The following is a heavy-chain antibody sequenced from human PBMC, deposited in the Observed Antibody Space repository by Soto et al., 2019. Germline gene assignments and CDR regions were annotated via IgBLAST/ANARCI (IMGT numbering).Heavy chain of an antibody. V-gene: IGHV4-31*03. CDR3: ASTTSLVTRPSDIGL. D-gene: IGHD6-13*01. J-gene: IGHJ2*01. CDR2: IHNSGNT. Sequence: QVQLQESGPGLVKPSQTLSLTCTVSGASISSGDYYWSWIRQYPGKGLEWIGYIHNSGNTYYNPALKSRVSISMDTSRNKFALQLYSVIAADTAVYYCASTTSLVTRPSDIGLWGRGSLVTISS. CDR1: GASISSGDYY.